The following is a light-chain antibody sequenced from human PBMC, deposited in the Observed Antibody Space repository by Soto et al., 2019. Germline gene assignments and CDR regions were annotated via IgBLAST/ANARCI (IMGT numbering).Light chain of an antibody. J-gene: IGKJ1*01. CDR2: GAS. Sequence: EIVLTLSPGTLSLSSGERATLSCRASQGVDKSYLAWDQQKPGQAPRLLSYGASRRATGIPDRFSGSGSGTDFTLTISRLEPEDFAVYYCQQYGSSPPITFGQGTKVDI. CDR1: QGVDKSY. CDR3: QQYGSSPPIT. V-gene: IGKV3-20*01.